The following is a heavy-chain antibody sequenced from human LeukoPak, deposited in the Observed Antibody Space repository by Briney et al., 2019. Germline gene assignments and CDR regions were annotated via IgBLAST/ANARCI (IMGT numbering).Heavy chain of an antibody. J-gene: IGHJ4*02. D-gene: IGHD6-13*01. CDR2: VSYTGTT. Sequence: SETLSLTCSVSGGSISSYYWSWIRQPPGRGQEWIGYVSYTGTTNYNSSLKSRVTISLDRSKNQFSLKLSSVTAADTAVYYCAREAYSSSFFYFDYWGQGTLVTVSS. CDR1: GGSISSYY. CDR3: AREAYSSSFFYFDY. V-gene: IGHV4-59*01.